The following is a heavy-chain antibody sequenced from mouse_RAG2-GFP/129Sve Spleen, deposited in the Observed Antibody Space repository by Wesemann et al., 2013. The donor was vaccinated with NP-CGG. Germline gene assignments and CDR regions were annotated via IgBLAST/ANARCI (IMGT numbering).Heavy chain of an antibody. V-gene: IGHV5-9-4*01. J-gene: IGHJ4*01. CDR1: GFTFSSYA. Sequence: EYGGGLVKPGGSLKLSCAASGFTFSSYAMSWVRQSPEKRLEWVAEISSGGSYTYYPDTVTGRFTISRDNAKNTLYLEMSSLRSEDTAMYYCARSGYYAMDYWGQGTSVTVSS. CDR2: ISSGGSYT. CDR3: ARSGYYAMDY. D-gene: IGHD1-3*01.